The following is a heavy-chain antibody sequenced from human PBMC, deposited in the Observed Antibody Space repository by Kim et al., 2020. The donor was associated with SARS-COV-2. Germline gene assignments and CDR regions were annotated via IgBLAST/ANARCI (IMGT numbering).Heavy chain of an antibody. D-gene: IGHD6-19*01. CDR3: GRTIAVAGNDY. J-gene: IGHJ4*02. Sequence: TYYNPSLKSRVTISVDTSKNQFSLNLSSVTAADTALYYCGRTIAVAGNDYWGQGTPVTVSS. CDR2: T. V-gene: IGHV4-39*01.